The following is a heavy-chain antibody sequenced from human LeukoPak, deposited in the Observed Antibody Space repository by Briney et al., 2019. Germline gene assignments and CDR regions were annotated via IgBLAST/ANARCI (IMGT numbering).Heavy chain of an antibody. J-gene: IGHJ4*02. CDR2: ISGDGGST. CDR1: GFTFDDYA. Sequence: GGSLRLSCAASGFTFDDYAMHWVRQAPGKGLEWVSLISGDGGSTYYADSVKGRFTISRDNRKNSLYLQMNRLKTEGTALYYCAKGGIVGAITIDYWGQGTQVTVSS. D-gene: IGHD1-26*01. V-gene: IGHV3-43*02. CDR3: AKGGIVGAITIDY.